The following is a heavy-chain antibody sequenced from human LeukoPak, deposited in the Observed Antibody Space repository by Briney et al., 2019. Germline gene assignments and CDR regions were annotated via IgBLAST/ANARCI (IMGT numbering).Heavy chain of an antibody. CDR2: IKSRTDGGTT. D-gene: IGHD2-21*02. Sequence: PGGSLRLSRAASGFTFNNAWMTWVRQAPGKGLEWVGRIKSRTDGGTTDYAAPVKGRFTISRDDSKNTVYLQMESLKTEDSAVYYCTTAPECGGDCYFYWGQGTLVTVSS. V-gene: IGHV3-15*01. CDR1: GFTFNNAW. J-gene: IGHJ4*02. CDR3: TTAPECGGDCYFY.